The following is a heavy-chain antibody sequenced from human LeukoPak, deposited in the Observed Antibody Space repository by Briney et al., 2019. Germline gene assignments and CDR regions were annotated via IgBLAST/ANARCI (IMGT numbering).Heavy chain of an antibody. CDR1: GFSFDDYA. D-gene: IGHD2-2*01. CDR3: AKVGYCSSTSCYANWFDP. J-gene: IGHJ5*02. Sequence: GGSLRLSCAASGFSFDDYAMHWVRQAPGKGLEWVSGISWNSGSIGYADSVKGRFTISRDNAKNSLYLLMNSLRAEDTAVYYCAKVGYCSSTSCYANWFDPWGQGTLVTVSS. V-gene: IGHV3-9*01. CDR2: ISWNSGSI.